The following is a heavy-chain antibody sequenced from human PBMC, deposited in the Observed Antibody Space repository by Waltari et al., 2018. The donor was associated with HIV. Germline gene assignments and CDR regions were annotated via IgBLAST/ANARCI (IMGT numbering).Heavy chain of an antibody. V-gene: IGHV3-30*15. CDR1: RFSFSDYD. CDR3: VRETSGRDAFDI. CDR2: ISNDGNDK. Sequence: LVESGGDMVQSGTSLRISCEASRFSFSDYDMFWVRQAPGKGLEWVSVISNDGNDKKYVDSVKGRFNVSRDNVKNTLYLYMSRLRPEDTAVYYCVRETSGRDAFDIWGLGTQVIVSS. J-gene: IGHJ3*02. D-gene: IGHD2-15*01.